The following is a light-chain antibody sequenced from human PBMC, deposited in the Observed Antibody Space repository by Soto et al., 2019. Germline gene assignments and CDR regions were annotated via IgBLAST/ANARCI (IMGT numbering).Light chain of an antibody. Sequence: EFVLTQSPGTLSLSPGERATLSCRASQSVSRNYLAWYQQRPGQAPRLLIYGVARRATGIPDRFSGSGSGTDFTLTISRLEPEDLAVYYCQQYGISPWTFGQGTKVDIK. CDR2: GVA. CDR3: QQYGISPWT. V-gene: IGKV3-20*01. J-gene: IGKJ1*01. CDR1: QSVSRNY.